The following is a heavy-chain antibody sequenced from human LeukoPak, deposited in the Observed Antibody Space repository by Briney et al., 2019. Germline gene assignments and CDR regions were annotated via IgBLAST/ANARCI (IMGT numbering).Heavy chain of an antibody. V-gene: IGHV5-51*01. CDR3: AGQADYNVLTGYHKGHLDY. Sequence: PGESLKISCKGSGYSFTSYWIGWVRQMPGKGLEWMGIIYPGDSDTRYSPSFQGQVTISADKSITTAYLQWSSLQASDTAMYYCAGQADYNVLTGYHKGHLDYWGQGTLVTVSS. J-gene: IGHJ4*02. CDR1: GYSFTSYW. D-gene: IGHD3-9*01. CDR2: IYPGDSDT.